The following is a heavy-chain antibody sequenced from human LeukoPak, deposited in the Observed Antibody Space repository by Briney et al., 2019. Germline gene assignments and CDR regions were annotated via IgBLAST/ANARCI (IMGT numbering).Heavy chain of an antibody. D-gene: IGHD2-15*01. CDR2: ISGNSGKT. CDR1: GYTFSSFG. J-gene: IGHJ4*02. Sequence: ASVKVSCKTSGYTFSSFGISWVRQAPGQGLEWMGWISGNSGKTNYAQKFRGRVIMTIDILTNTAYMELWSLRPDDTAVYYCARVASGGSCYSDYWGQGTLVTVSS. V-gene: IGHV1-18*01. CDR3: ARVASGGSCYSDY.